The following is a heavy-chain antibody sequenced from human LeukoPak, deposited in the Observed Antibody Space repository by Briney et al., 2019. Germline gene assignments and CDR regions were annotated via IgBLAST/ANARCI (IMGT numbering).Heavy chain of an antibody. CDR2: IYYSGST. CDR1: GGSISSYY. V-gene: IGHV4-59*01. J-gene: IGHJ4*02. CDR3: ARGGGGSSWLSVDY. Sequence: SETLSLTCTVSGGSISSYYWSWIRQPPGKGLEWIGYIYYSGSTNYNPSLKSRVTISVDTSKNQFSLKLSSVTAADTAVYYCARGGGGSSWLSVDYWGQGTLVTVSS. D-gene: IGHD6-13*01.